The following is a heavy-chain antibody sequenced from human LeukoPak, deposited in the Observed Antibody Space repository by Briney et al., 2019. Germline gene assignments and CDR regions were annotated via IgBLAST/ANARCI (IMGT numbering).Heavy chain of an antibody. CDR2: IKTDGSEA. J-gene: IGHJ4*02. CDR1: GFTFSNYW. D-gene: IGHD2-15*01. V-gene: IGHV3-74*01. Sequence: PGGSLRLSCDPPGFTFSNYWMHWVRHVPGKGLLWVSRIKTDGSEASYMDSVKGRFIISRDNAKNTQYLQKNRLRDDDTAVYFCARDVGPYGGSPGADWGQGTLVIVST. CDR3: ARDVGPYGGSPGAD.